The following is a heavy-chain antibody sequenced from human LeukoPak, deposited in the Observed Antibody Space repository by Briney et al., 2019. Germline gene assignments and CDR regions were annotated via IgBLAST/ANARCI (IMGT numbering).Heavy chain of an antibody. D-gene: IGHD3-22*01. V-gene: IGHV6-1*01. J-gene: IGHJ6*03. CDR2: TYYRSKWYN. CDR3: ARDGTYYYDSSGYYRLEDYYYYYYMDV. Sequence: SQTLSLTCAISGDSVSSNSAAWNWIRQSPSRGLEWLGRTYYRSKWYNDYAVSVKSRITINPDTSKNQFSLQLNSVTPEDTAVYYCARDGTYYYDSSGYYRLEDYYYYYYMDVWGKGTTVTVSS. CDR1: GDSVSSNSAA.